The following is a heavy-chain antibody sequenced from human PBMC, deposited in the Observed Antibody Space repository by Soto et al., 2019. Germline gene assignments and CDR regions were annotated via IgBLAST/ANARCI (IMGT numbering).Heavy chain of an antibody. CDR2: ISPSGGDI. V-gene: IGHV3-21*05. D-gene: IGHD4-17*01. J-gene: IGHJ4*02. CDR1: GFKFRSYN. CDR3: ARGATAVTKVGDY. Sequence: GGSLRLSCAASGFKFRSYNMNWVRQAPGKGLEWLSYISPSGGDIYSADSVKGRFTISRDNAKNLLYLEMNRLRDEDTAMYYCARGATAVTKVGDYCGQGPLVTVYS.